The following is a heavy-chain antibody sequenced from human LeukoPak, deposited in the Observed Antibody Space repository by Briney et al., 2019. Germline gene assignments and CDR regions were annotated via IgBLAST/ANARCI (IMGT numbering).Heavy chain of an antibody. CDR3: VKTPARRGYSYGARDYYYYGMDV. CDR2: XXSNGGST. J-gene: IGHJ6*04. V-gene: IGHV3-64D*06. CDR1: GFTFSSYA. Sequence: GGSLRLSCSASGFTFSSYAMHWVRQAPGKGLEXXXXXXSNGGSTYYADSVKGRFTISRDNSKNTLYLQMSSLRAEDTAVYYCVKTPARRGYSYGARDYYYYGMDVWGKGTTVTVSS. D-gene: IGHD5-18*01.